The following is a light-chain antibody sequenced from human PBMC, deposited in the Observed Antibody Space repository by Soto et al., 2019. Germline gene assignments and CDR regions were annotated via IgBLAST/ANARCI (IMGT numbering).Light chain of an antibody. Sequence: DIQMTQSPSTLSASVGYRSTISCRASQSISSWLAWYQQKPGKAPKLLIYDASSLESGVPSRFSGSGSGTEFTLTISRLQPDDFATYYCQQYNSYRTFGQGTKVDIK. J-gene: IGKJ1*01. CDR3: QQYNSYRT. CDR1: QSISSW. V-gene: IGKV1-5*01. CDR2: DAS.